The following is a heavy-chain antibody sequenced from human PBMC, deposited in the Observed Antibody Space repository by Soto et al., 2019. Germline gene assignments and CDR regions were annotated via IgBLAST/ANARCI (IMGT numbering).Heavy chain of an antibody. Sequence: SETLSLTCAVSGGSISSSNWWSWVRQPPGKGLEWIGEIYHSGSTNYNPSLKSRVTISVDKSKNQFSLKLSSVTAADTAVYYCARVGITARVYYYGMDVWGQGTKVTVSS. CDR2: IYHSGST. V-gene: IGHV4-4*02. CDR1: GGSISSSNW. D-gene: IGHD5-18*01. CDR3: ARVGITARVYYYGMDV. J-gene: IGHJ6*02.